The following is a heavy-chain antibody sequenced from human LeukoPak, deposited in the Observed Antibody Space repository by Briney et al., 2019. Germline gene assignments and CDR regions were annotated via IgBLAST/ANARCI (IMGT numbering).Heavy chain of an antibody. CDR3: ARHSGYCCGGSCYPTAFDI. CDR2: IYPGDSDT. CDR1: GYSFTSYW. J-gene: IGHJ3*02. Sequence: PGESLKISCKGSGYSFTSYWIGWVRQMPGKGLEWMGIIYPGDSDTRYSPSFQGQVTISADKSISTAYLQWSSLKASDTAMYYCARHSGYCCGGSCYPTAFDIWGQGTMVTVS. D-gene: IGHD2-15*01. V-gene: IGHV5-51*01.